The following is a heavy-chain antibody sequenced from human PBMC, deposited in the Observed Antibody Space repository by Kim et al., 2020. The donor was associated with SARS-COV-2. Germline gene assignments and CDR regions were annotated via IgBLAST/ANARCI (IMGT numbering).Heavy chain of an antibody. V-gene: IGHV3-23*01. Sequence: GGSLRLSCAASGFTFSTYAMSWVRQAPGKGLEWISFVSAEGGATYYTDSVKGRFTISRDNSKNTLYLQMNSPRAEDTAIYYCARKSSAFKFPTWGQGTL. D-gene: IGHD2-21*01. J-gene: IGHJ1*01. CDR2: VSAEGGAT. CDR3: ARKSSAFKFPT. CDR1: GFTFSTYA.